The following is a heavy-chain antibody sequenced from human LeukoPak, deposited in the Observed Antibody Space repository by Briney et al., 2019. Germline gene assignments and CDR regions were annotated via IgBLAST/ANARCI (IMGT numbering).Heavy chain of an antibody. V-gene: IGHV3-30*04. CDR1: GFTFSSYA. CDR2: VSYDGDNK. D-gene: IGHD5-12*01. J-gene: IGHJ3*02. CDR3: ARVVGYDLIFGGFDI. Sequence: PTGGSLRLSCAASGFTFSSYAMTWVRQAPGKGLEWVAVVSYDGDNKYYADSVKGRFTISRDNSKNTLYLQMNSLRAEDTAVYYCARVVGYDLIFGGFDIWGQGTMVTVSS.